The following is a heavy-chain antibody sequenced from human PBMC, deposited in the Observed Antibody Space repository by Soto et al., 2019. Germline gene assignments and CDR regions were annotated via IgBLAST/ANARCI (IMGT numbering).Heavy chain of an antibody. CDR1: GGSISSYY. D-gene: IGHD3-22*01. CDR2: IYYSGST. J-gene: IGHJ5*02. V-gene: IGHV4-59*01. CDR3: ARQQSTYYDSSGLPFWFDP. Sequence: LSLTCTVSGGSISSYYWSWIRQPPGKGLEWIGYIYYSGSTNYNPSLKSRVTISVDTSKNQFSLKLSSVTAADTAVYYCARQQSTYYDSSGLPFWFDPWGQGTLVTVSS.